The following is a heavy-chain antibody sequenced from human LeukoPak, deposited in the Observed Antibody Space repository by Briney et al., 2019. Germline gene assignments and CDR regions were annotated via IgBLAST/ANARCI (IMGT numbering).Heavy chain of an antibody. CDR3: ARDRRIAARFTNWFDP. CDR2: ISSSSSYI. J-gene: IGHJ5*02. CDR1: GFTFSSYS. V-gene: IGHV3-21*01. Sequence: GGSLRLSCAASGFTFSSYSMNWVRQAPGKGLEWVSSISSSSSYIYYADSVKGRFTISRDNAKNSLYLQMNSLRAEDTAVYYCARDRRIAARFTNWFDPWGQGTLVTVSS. D-gene: IGHD6-6*01.